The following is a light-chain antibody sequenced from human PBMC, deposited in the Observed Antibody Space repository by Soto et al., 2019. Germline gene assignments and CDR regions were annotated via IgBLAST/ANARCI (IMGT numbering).Light chain of an antibody. CDR1: QSVSSSY. CDR2: GAS. J-gene: IGKJ1*01. V-gene: IGKV3-20*01. Sequence: EIVLTQSPGTLSLSPGERATLSCRASQSVSSSYLAWYQQKPGQAPRLLIYGASSRATGIPDRFSGSGSGTDFTLTISRLEPEDFAVYYCQQYFRLPQTFGQGTKVEIK. CDR3: QQYFRLPQT.